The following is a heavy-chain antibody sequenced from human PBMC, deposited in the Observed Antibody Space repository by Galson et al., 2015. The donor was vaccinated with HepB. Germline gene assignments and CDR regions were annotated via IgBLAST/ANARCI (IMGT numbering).Heavy chain of an antibody. J-gene: IGHJ3*02. D-gene: IGHD5-12*01. V-gene: IGHV4-61*01. CDR3: ATSSLATILTAAPPGAFDI. CDR1: GGSVSSGNYY. CDR2: ISYTGDT. Sequence: SETLSLTCTLSGGSVSSGNYYWSWIRQPPGKGLEWIGYISYTGDTKYNPSLKSRVTISGDTSKNQFSLKLSSVTAADTAVYYCATSSLATILTAAPPGAFDIWGQGTVVTVSS.